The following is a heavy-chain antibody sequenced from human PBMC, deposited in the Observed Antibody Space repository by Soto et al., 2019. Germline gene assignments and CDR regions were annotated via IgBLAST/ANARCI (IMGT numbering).Heavy chain of an antibody. CDR3: ASTPGYCSSTRCLNWFDP. D-gene: IGHD2-2*01. V-gene: IGHV4-39*01. CDR2: SYYSGST. CDR1: GGSISSSSYY. J-gene: IGHJ5*02. Sequence: QLQLQESGPGLVKPSETLSLTCTVSGGSISSSSYYWGWIRQPPGKGLEWIGSSYYSGSTYYNPSHKSRLTIYVDTSKTQLYLKLSSVTAADTAVYYCASTPGYCSSTRCLNWFDPWGQGTLVTVSS.